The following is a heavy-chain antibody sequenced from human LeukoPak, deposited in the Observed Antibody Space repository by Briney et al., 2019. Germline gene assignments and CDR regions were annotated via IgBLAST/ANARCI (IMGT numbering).Heavy chain of an antibody. CDR1: GFTFSSYG. CDR3: AREDTTVPTGYYYYYGMDV. V-gene: IGHV3-33*01. CDR2: IWYDGSNK. D-gene: IGHD4-17*01. Sequence: GGSLRLSCAASGFTFSSYGMHWVRQAPGKGPEWVAVIWYDGSNKYYADSVKGRFTISRDNSKNTLYLQMNSLRAEDTAVYYCAREDTTVPTGYYYYYGMDVWGQGTTVTVSS. J-gene: IGHJ6*02.